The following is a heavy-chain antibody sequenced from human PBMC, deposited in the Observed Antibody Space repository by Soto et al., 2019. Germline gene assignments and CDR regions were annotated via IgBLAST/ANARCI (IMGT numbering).Heavy chain of an antibody. D-gene: IGHD2-2*01. J-gene: IGHJ6*02. Sequence: ASVKVSCKASGYSFTTYFINWVRQAPGQGLEWMGSINPDAGVTTYAQRFQGRVVMTRDTSTTTVYMELNSLRSEDTAVYYCAKEENAFDVWGQ. CDR3: AKEENAFDV. V-gene: IGHV1-46*01. CDR2: INPDAGVT. CDR1: GYSFTTYF.